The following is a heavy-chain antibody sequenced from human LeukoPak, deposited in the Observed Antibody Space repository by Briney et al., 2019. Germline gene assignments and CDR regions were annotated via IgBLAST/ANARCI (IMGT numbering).Heavy chain of an antibody. CDR1: GFTFSSYA. CDR2: ISGSGGST. CDR3: AKDFLRVASLGFQDP. V-gene: IGHV3-23*01. D-gene: IGHD2/OR15-2a*01. Sequence: PGGSLRLSCEASGFTFSSYAMSWVRQAPGKGPEWVSAISGSGGSTYYADSVKGRFTISRDNSKNTLYLQMNSLRAEDTAVYYCAKDFLRVASLGFQDPWGQGTLVTVSS. J-gene: IGHJ5*02.